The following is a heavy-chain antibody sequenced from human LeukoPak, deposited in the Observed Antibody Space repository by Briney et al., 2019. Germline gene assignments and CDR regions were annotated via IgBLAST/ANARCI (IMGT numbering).Heavy chain of an antibody. V-gene: IGHV3-30*02. Sequence: GGSLRLSCATSGFTFNTYGMHWVRQAPGKGLEWVAFIPYDGSNNYYADSVKGRFTISRDNSKNTLYLQMNSLRAEDTAVYYCAKVTAVRFQGFWSGYLDYWGQGTLVTVSS. D-gene: IGHD3-3*01. CDR1: GFTFNTYG. J-gene: IGHJ4*02. CDR3: AKVTAVRFQGFWSGYLDY. CDR2: IPYDGSNN.